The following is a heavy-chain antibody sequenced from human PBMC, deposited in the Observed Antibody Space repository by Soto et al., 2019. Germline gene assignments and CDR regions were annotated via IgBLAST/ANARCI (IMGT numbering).Heavy chain of an antibody. CDR2: IYPGDSGT. Sequence: PGESLKISCKGSGYRFTSYWIGWVRQMPGKGLEWMGIIYPGDSGTRYSPSFQGQVTISADKSINSVYLQWSSLKASDTATYYCARLGFNYDFLSGYYNVHHYYGIDVWGQGTTVTVSS. CDR1: GYRFTSYW. CDR3: ARLGFNYDFLSGYYNVHHYYGIDV. J-gene: IGHJ6*02. V-gene: IGHV5-51*01. D-gene: IGHD3-3*01.